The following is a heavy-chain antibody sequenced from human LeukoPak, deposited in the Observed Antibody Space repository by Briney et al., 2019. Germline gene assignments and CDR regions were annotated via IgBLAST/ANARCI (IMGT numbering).Heavy chain of an antibody. CDR2: VGESVHTT. CDR3: AKDSFIVVRGVGSDDGFAV. Sequence: GGPLRLSCVASGSTIATYGMSWVRQAPGKGLEWVSVVGESVHTTHYADSVKGRFFISRDNSKNTVHLEMNSLRAEDTAVYYCAKDSFIVVRGVGSDDGFAVWGQGTMVTVSS. V-gene: IGHV3-23*01. CDR1: GSTIATYG. J-gene: IGHJ3*01. D-gene: IGHD3-10*01.